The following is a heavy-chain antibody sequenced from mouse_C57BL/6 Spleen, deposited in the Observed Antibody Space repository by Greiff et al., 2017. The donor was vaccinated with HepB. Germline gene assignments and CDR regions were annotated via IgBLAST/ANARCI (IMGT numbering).Heavy chain of an antibody. CDR1: GYAFSSSW. CDR3: ARNTHYFDY. Sequence: QVQLQQSGPELVKPGASVKISCKASGYAFSSSWMNWVKQRPGKGLEWIGRIYPGDGDTNYNGKFKGKATLTADKSSSTAYMQLSSLTSEDSAVYFCARNTHYFDYWGQGTTLTVSS. J-gene: IGHJ2*01. CDR2: IYPGDGDT. V-gene: IGHV1-82*01.